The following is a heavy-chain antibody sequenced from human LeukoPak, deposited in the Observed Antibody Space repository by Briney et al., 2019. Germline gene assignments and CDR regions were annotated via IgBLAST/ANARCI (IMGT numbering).Heavy chain of an antibody. D-gene: IGHD2-2*01. V-gene: IGHV1-8*01. CDR3: AIRKSIPSPLEPIDY. CDR1: GYTFTNYD. CDR2: MNPNSGNT. Sequence: ASVKVSCKASGYTFTNYDINWVRQATGQGLEWMGWMNPNSGNTGYAQKFQGRVTMTRYTSISTAYMGLSSLRSEDTVVYYCAIRKSIPSPLEPIDYWGQGTLVTVSS. J-gene: IGHJ4*02.